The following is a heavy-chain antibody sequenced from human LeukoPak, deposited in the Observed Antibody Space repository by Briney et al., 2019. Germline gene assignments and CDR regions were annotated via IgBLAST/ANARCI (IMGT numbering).Heavy chain of an antibody. CDR3: ARGQYCSRTSCYALDY. D-gene: IGHD2-2*01. V-gene: IGHV5-51*01. CDR1: GYSFTSYW. CDR2: IYPGDSDT. J-gene: IGHJ4*02. Sequence: GESLKISCQGSGYSFTSYWIAWVRQMPGKGLEWMGIIYPGDSDTRYSPSFQGQVTVSADKSISTAYLQWSSLKASDTAMYYCARGQYCSRTSCYALDYWGQGTQVTVSS.